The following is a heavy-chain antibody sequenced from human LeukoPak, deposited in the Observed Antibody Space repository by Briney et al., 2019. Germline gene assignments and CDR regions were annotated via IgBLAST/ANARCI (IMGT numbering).Heavy chain of an antibody. CDR3: ARDPSMIRGENTPYFDY. Sequence: ASVKVSCKASGGTFSSYAISWVRQAPGQGLEWMGGIIPIFGTADYAQKFQGRVTITADESTSTAYMELNSLRFEDTAVYYCARDPSMIRGENTPYFDYWGQGTLVTVSS. V-gene: IGHV1-69*13. J-gene: IGHJ4*02. CDR1: GGTFSSYA. CDR2: IIPIFGTA. D-gene: IGHD3-10*01.